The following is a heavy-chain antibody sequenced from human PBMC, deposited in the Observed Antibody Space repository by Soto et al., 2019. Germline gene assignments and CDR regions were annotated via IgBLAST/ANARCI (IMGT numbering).Heavy chain of an antibody. Sequence: GGSLRLSCAASGFTFSSYGMHWVRQAPGKGLEWVAVIWYDGSNKYYADSVKGGFTISRDNSKNTRYLQMNSLRDEDTAVYYCARDPVDTAMVNDAFDIWGRGTMVTVSS. D-gene: IGHD5-18*01. V-gene: IGHV3-33*01. CDR2: IWYDGSNK. J-gene: IGHJ3*02. CDR1: GFTFSSYG. CDR3: ARDPVDTAMVNDAFDI.